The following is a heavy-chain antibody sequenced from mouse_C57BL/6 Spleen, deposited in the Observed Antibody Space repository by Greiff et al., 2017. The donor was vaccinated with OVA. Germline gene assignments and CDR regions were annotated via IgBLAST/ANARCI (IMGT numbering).Heavy chain of an antibody. J-gene: IGHJ2*01. CDR3: TKPAYYSNSDY. CDR2: IDPETGGT. D-gene: IGHD2-5*01. Sequence: QVQLQQSGAELVRPGASVTLSCKASGYTFTDYEMHWVKQTPVHGLEWIGAIDPETGGTAYNQKFKGKAILTADKSSSTAYMELRSLTSEDSAVDYCTKPAYYSNSDYWGQGTTLTVSS. V-gene: IGHV1-15*01. CDR1: GYTFTDYE.